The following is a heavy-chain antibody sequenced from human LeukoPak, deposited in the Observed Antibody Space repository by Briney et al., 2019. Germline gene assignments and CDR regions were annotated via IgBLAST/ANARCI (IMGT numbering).Heavy chain of an antibody. V-gene: IGHV4-61*01. CDR1: GGSVSSGSYY. J-gene: IGHJ4*02. D-gene: IGHD3-10*01. CDR3: ARDPAVHYFDY. Sequence: SQTLSLTCTVSGGSVSSGSYYWSWIRQPPGKGLEWIGYIYYSGSTNYNPSLKSRVTISVDTSKNQFSLKLSSVTAADTAVYYCARDPAVHYFDYWGQGTLVTVSS. CDR2: IYYSGST.